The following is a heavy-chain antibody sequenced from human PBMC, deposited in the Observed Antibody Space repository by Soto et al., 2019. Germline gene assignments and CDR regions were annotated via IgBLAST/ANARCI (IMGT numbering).Heavy chain of an antibody. CDR1: GGSISSSSYY. J-gene: IGHJ6*02. CDR3: ARGGGYIVVVQADIFYGMDV. Sequence: PSETLSLTCTVSGGSISSSSYYWGWIRQPPGKGLEWIGSIYYSGSTYYNPSLKSRVTISVDTSKNQFSLKLSSVTAADTAVYYCARGGGYIVVVQADIFYGMDVWGQGTTVTVSS. V-gene: IGHV4-39*01. CDR2: IYYSGST. D-gene: IGHD2-2*01.